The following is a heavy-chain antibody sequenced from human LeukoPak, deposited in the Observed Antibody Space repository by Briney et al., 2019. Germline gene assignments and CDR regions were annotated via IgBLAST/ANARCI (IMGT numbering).Heavy chain of an antibody. Sequence: PGGSLRLSCAASGSTFSAYSMNWVRQAPGKGLDWVSSISSSSNYIYYADSVKGRFTISRDNAKNSLYLQMNSLRAEDTAVYYCARGLSYELYGMDVWGQGTTVTVSS. CDR2: ISSSSNYI. V-gene: IGHV3-21*01. J-gene: IGHJ6*02. D-gene: IGHD3-10*01. CDR3: ARGLSYELYGMDV. CDR1: GSTFSAYS.